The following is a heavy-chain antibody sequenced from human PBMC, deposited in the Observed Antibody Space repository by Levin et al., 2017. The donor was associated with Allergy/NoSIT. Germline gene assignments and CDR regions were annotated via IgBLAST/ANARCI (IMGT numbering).Heavy chain of an antibody. CDR3: ASYVDIVAATSPAFDI. V-gene: IGHV4-39*01. CDR1: GGSISSSSYY. D-gene: IGHD5-12*01. CDR2: IYYSGST. J-gene: IGHJ3*02. Sequence: SETLSLTCTVSGGSISSSSYYWGWIRQPPGTGLEWIGSIYYSGSTYYNPSLKSRVTISVDTSKNQFSLKLSSVTAADTAVYYCASYVDIVAATSPAFDIWGQGTMVTVSS.